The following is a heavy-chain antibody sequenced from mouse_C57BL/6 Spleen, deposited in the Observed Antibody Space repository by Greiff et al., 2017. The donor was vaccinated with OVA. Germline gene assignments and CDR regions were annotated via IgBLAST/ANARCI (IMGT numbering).Heavy chain of an antibody. CDR3: ARATVIYYDYDGNFDY. Sequence: DVQLQESGPGLVKPSQSLSLTCSVTGYSITSGYYWNWIRQFPGNKLEWMGYISYDGSNNYNPSLKNRISITRDTSKNQFFLKLNSVTTEDTATYYCARATVIYYDYDGNFDYWGQGTTLTVSS. CDR1: GYSITSGYY. J-gene: IGHJ2*01. CDR2: ISYDGSN. V-gene: IGHV3-6*01. D-gene: IGHD2-4*01.